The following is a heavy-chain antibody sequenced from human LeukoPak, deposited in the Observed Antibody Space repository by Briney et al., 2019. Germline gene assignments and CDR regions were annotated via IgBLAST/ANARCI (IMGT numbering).Heavy chain of an antibody. CDR2: FDPEDGET. D-gene: IGHD3-22*01. CDR1: GYTLTELS. CDR3: AREALKNYYCDSPKDAFDI. Sequence: ASVKVSCKVSGYTLTELSMHWVRQAPGKGLEWMGGFDPEDGETIYAQKFQGRVTMTEDTSTDTAYMELSSLRSEDTAVYYCAREALKNYYCDSPKDAFDIWGQGTMVTVSS. J-gene: IGHJ3*02. V-gene: IGHV1-24*01.